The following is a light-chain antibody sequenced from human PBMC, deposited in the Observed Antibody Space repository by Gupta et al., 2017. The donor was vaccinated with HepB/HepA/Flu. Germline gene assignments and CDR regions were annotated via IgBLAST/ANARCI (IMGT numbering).Light chain of an antibody. J-gene: IGLJ3*02. CDR1: SSDVGGYNF. CDR3: SSYTTSSTLV. V-gene: IGLV2-14*01. CDR2: DVS. Sequence: QSALTQPASVSGSPGQSITISCTGTSSDVGGYNFVSWYQQHPGQVPKLMIHDVSNRPSGVSSRFSGSKSGNTASLTISGLQADDEADYYCSSYTTSSTLVFGRGTKLTVL.